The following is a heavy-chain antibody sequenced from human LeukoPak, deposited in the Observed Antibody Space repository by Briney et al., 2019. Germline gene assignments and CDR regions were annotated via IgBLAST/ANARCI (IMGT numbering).Heavy chain of an antibody. CDR2: MNPNSGNT. CDR1: GYTFTSYD. D-gene: IGHD3-10*01. Sequence: ASVKVSCKASGYTFTSYDINWVRQATGQGLEWMGWMNPNSGNTGYAQKFQGRVTMTRNTSISTAYMELSSLRSEDTAVYYCARRYGSGSYFWRYYYMDVWGKGTTVTISS. V-gene: IGHV1-8*01. J-gene: IGHJ6*03. CDR3: ARRYGSGSYFWRYYYMDV.